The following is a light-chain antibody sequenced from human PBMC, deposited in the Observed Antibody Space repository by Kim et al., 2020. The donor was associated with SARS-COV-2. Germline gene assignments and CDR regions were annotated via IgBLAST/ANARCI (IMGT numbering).Light chain of an antibody. CDR2: WAS. CDR1: QSVLYSSNNKNY. J-gene: IGKJ2*01. V-gene: IGKV4-1*01. Sequence: RATINCKSSQSVLYSSNNKNYLAWYQQKPGQPPKLLIYWASTRESGVPDRFSGSGSGTDFTLTISSLQAEDVAVYYCQQYYSTPYTFGQGTKLEIK. CDR3: QQYYSTPYT.